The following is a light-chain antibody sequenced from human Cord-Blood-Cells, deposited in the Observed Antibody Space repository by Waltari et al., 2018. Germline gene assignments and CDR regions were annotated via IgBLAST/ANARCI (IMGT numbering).Light chain of an antibody. J-gene: IGKJ1*01. CDR2: LGS. CDR1: HSLLHSNGYNY. V-gene: IGKV2-28*01. Sequence: DIVMTQSPLSLPVTHGEPASISCRSSHSLLHSNGYNYLDWYLQKPGQSPQLLIYLGSNRASGVPDRFSGSGSGTDFTLKISRVEAEDVGVYYCMQALQTPWTFGQGTKVEIK. CDR3: MQALQTPWT.